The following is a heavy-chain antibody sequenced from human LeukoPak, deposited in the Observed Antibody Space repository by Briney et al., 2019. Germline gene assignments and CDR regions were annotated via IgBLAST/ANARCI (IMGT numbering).Heavy chain of an antibody. V-gene: IGHV3-30*03. Sequence: PGGSLRLSCAASGFTFATHAMHWVRQAPDKGLEWVAVISFDGNDKYSSDSVKGRFTISRDNSKSTLYLQMNSLRVEDSAVYYCARGDGYGDYWGQGTLVTVSS. CDR2: ISFDGNDK. CDR1: GFTFATHA. CDR3: ARGDGYGDY. J-gene: IGHJ4*02. D-gene: IGHD5-24*01.